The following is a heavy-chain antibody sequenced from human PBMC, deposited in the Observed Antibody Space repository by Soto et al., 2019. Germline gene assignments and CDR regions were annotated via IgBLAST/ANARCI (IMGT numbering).Heavy chain of an antibody. J-gene: IGHJ4*02. V-gene: IGHV4-59*08. CDR3: ARRYYYGYYFDY. CDR1: GGSISSYY. Sequence: PSETLSLTCTVSGGSISSYYWSWIRQPPGKGLEWIGYIYYSGSTYYNPSLKSRVTISVDTSKNQFSLKLSSVTAADTAVYYCARRYYYGYYFDYWGQGTLVTVSS. D-gene: IGHD3-10*01. CDR2: IYYSGST.